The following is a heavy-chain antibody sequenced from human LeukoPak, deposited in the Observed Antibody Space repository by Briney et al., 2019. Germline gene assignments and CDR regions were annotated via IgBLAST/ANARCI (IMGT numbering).Heavy chain of an antibody. CDR1: GGTFSSYA. D-gene: IGHD3-22*01. Sequence: GASVKVSCKASGGTFSSYAISWVRQAPGQGLEWMGGIIPIFGTANYAQKFQGRVTITADKSTSTAYMELSSLRSEDTAVYYCARVAPVTLPITMIVVVIPYYFDYWGQGTLVTVSS. CDR2: IIPIFGTA. V-gene: IGHV1-69*06. J-gene: IGHJ4*02. CDR3: ARVAPVTLPITMIVVVIPYYFDY.